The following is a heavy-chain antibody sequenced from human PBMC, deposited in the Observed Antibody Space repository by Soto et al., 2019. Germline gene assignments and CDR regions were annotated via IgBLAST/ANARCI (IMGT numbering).Heavy chain of an antibody. Sequence: SETLSLTCTVSGGSISSYYWSWIRQPPGKGLEWIGYIYYSGSTNYNPSLKSRVTISVDTSKNQFSLKLSSVTAADTAVYYCARVGTDSSGYRSFDYWGQGTLVTVSS. V-gene: IGHV4-59*01. J-gene: IGHJ4*02. D-gene: IGHD3-22*01. CDR2: IYYSGST. CDR1: GGSISSYY. CDR3: ARVGTDSSGYRSFDY.